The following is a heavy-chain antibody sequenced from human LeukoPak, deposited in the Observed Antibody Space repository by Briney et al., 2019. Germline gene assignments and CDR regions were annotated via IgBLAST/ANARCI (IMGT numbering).Heavy chain of an antibody. CDR2: ISGSGGST. V-gene: IGHV3-23*01. CDR1: GFTFSSYA. Sequence: GGSLRLSCEASGFTFSSYAMSWVRQAPGKGLEWVSAISGSGGSTYYADSVKGRFTISRDNSKNTLYLQMNSLRAEDTAVYYCAKAALRFLEWLSYFDYWGQGTLVTVSS. D-gene: IGHD3-3*01. J-gene: IGHJ4*02. CDR3: AKAALRFLEWLSYFDY.